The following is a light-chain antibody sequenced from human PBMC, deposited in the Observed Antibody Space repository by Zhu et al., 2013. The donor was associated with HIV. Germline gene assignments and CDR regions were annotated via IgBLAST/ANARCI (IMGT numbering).Light chain of an antibody. CDR2: GAS. Sequence: DIVMTQLPATLSLSPGERATLSCRASQSIDSNYLAWYQQKPGHPPRLLIYGASTRATGIPARFSGSGSGTEFTLTISSLQSEDFAVYYCQQYNNWPPLFGQGTKLEIK. CDR1: QSIDSN. J-gene: IGKJ2*01. V-gene: IGKV3-15*01. CDR3: QQYNNWPPL.